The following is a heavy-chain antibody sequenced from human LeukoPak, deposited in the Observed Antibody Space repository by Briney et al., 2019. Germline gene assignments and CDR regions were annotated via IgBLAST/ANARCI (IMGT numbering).Heavy chain of an antibody. CDR2: IKEDGNEK. V-gene: IGHV3-7*03. CDR3: ARAMPTTGGKWFDP. CDR1: GFTFSSYS. D-gene: IGHD5-24*01. Sequence: PGGSLRLSCVASGFTFSSYSMTWVRQAPGKGLEWVANIKEDGNEKYYVDSVKGRFTISRDNAKNSLFLQMNSLSAEDTAVYFCARAMPTTGGKWFDPWGQGTLVTVSS. J-gene: IGHJ5*02.